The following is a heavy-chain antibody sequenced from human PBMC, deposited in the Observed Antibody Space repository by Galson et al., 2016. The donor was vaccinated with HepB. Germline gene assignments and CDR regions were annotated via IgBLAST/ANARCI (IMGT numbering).Heavy chain of an antibody. V-gene: IGHV3-64D*06. Sequence: SLRLSCAGSGFIFSSHSLNWIRQAPGKRLEYVSSINYNGASTYYADSVKGRFTISRDNSRNTLYLQMRSLRTEDTAVYYCVKDWDGSSWPQDFRGQGTLVTVST. D-gene: IGHD6-13*01. CDR3: VKDWDGSSWPQDF. CDR1: GFIFSSHS. CDR2: INYNGAST. J-gene: IGHJ4*02.